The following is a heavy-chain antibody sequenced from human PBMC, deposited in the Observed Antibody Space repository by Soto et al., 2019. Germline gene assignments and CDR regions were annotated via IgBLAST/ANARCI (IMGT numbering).Heavy chain of an antibody. Sequence: QAGGSLRLSCAASGFSFSDYAMSWVRQAPGKGLEWVSVISESGGSTHYADSVRGRFTVSRDNSKNSLSLRMNSLRDEDTAVYFCAKRSPYSSGWYSPIFDYWGQGALVTSPQ. CDR1: GFSFSDYA. D-gene: IGHD6-13*01. J-gene: IGHJ4*02. CDR3: AKRSPYSSGWYSPIFDY. V-gene: IGHV3-23*01. CDR2: ISESGGST.